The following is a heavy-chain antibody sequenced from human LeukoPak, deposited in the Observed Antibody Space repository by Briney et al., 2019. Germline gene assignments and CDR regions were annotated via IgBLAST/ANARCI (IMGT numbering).Heavy chain of an antibody. CDR1: DFTFSSFC. V-gene: IGHV3-30*18. CDR2: ITYDGSNK. J-gene: IGHJ4*02. CDR3: AKEPRDNLYFFDY. D-gene: IGHD1-1*01. Sequence: GGSLRLSCAASDFTFSSFCMLGVRQAPGKGLVGVAVITYDGSNKYYVDSVKGRFTISRANSKNTLYLQMNSLRAEDTAVYYCAKEPRDNLYFFDYWGQGTLVTVSS.